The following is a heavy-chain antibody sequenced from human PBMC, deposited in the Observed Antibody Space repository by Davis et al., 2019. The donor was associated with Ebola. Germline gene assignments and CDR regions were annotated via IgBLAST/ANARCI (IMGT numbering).Heavy chain of an antibody. CDR2: IDPSDSYT. J-gene: IGHJ6*02. D-gene: IGHD2-15*01. V-gene: IGHV5-10-1*04. CDR1: GYSFTSYW. Sequence: KVSCKGSGYSFTSYWISWVRQMPGKGLEWMGRIDPSDSYTNYSPSFQGQVTISADKSISTAYLQWSSLKASDTAMYYCARHSASAYYYYGMDVWGQGTTVTVSS. CDR3: ARHSASAYYYYGMDV.